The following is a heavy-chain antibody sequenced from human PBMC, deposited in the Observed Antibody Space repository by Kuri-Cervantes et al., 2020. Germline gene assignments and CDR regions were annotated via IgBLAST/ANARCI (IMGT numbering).Heavy chain of an antibody. V-gene: IGHV3-43*01. J-gene: IGHJ3*02. CDR2: ISWDGGST. CDR1: GFTFDDYT. D-gene: IGHD4-17*01. CDR3: AKMRSGYGDYANAFDI. Sequence: GGSLRLSCAASGFTFDDYTMHWVRQAPGKGLEWVSLISWDGGSTYYADSVKGRFTISRDNSKNTLYLQMNSLRAEDTAVYYCAKMRSGYGDYANAFDIWGQGTMVTVSS.